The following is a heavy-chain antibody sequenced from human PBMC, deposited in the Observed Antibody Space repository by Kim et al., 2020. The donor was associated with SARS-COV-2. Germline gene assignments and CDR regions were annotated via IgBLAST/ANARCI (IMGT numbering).Heavy chain of an antibody. Sequence: PPVKSRVTISEDTSKRQFSLELSSVTAADTAVYYCARDCGGDCYYSFDIWGQGTMVTVSS. CDR3: ARDCGGDCYYSFDI. J-gene: IGHJ3*02. D-gene: IGHD2-21*02. V-gene: IGHV4-31*02.